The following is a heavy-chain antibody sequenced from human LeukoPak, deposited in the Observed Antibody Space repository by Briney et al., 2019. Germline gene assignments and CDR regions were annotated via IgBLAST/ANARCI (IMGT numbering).Heavy chain of an antibody. D-gene: IGHD5-18*01. CDR3: ASLDTAMASGEVDY. V-gene: IGHV1-69*13. CDR2: IITIFGTA. J-gene: IGHJ4*02. CDR1: GGTFSRYA. Sequence: ASVMGSCKASGGTFSRYAISWVRQAPGKGLEWMAGIITIFGTANYAQKFLSRGMITADDSTSTADMEMISLRAEDTAVYYCASLDTAMASGEVDYWGQGTLVTVSS.